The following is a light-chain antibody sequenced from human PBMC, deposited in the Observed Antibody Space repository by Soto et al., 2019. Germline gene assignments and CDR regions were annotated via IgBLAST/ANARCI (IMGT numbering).Light chain of an antibody. Sequence: QSVLTQPPSASGCPGQSVTISCTGTSSDVGGYNYVSWYQQHPGKAPKLMIYEVSKRPSGVPDRFSGSESGNTASLTVSGLQAEDEADYYCSSYAGTFYVFGTGTKVTVL. CDR1: SSDVGGYNY. V-gene: IGLV2-8*01. J-gene: IGLJ1*01. CDR3: SSYAGTFYV. CDR2: EVS.